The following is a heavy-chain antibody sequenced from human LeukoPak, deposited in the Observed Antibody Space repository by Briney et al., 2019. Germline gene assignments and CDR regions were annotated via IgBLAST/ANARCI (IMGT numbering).Heavy chain of an antibody. J-gene: IGHJ4*02. CDR1: GYTFTSYY. Sequence: ASVKVSCKASGYTFTSYYMHWVRQAPGQGLEWMGIINPSGGSTSYAQTFQGRVTMTRDTSTSTVSMELSSLRSEDTAVYYCARAGYYDFWSGYYSDYWGQGTLVTVSS. CDR3: ARAGYYDFWSGYYSDY. CDR2: INPSGGST. V-gene: IGHV1-46*03. D-gene: IGHD3-3*01.